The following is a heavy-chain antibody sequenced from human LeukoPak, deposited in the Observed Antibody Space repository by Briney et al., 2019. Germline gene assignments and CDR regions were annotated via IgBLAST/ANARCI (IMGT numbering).Heavy chain of an antibody. V-gene: IGHV4-59*01. CDR2: IYYSGST. D-gene: IGHD3-3*01. J-gene: IGHJ6*02. CDR1: GGSISSYY. Sequence: SETLSLTCTVSGGSISSYYWSWIRQPPGKGLEWIGYIYYSGSTNYNPSLKSRVTISVDTSKNQFSLKLSSVTAADTAVYYCASTYYDFWSGYFPMDVWSQGTTVTVSS. CDR3: ASTYYDFWSGYFPMDV.